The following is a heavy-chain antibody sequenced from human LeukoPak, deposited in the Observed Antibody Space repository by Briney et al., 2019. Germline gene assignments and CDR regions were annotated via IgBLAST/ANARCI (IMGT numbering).Heavy chain of an antibody. Sequence: ASVKVSCMASGYTFTGYYIHWVRQAPGQGLEWMGWINPSSGGTNYAQKFQARVTMTRDTSINTAYMELSRLTSDDTAVYFCARIRETGTEFDPWGQGTLVTVSS. J-gene: IGHJ5*02. CDR3: ARIRETGTEFDP. CDR1: GYTFTGYY. CDR2: INPSSGGT. D-gene: IGHD1-1*01. V-gene: IGHV1-2*02.